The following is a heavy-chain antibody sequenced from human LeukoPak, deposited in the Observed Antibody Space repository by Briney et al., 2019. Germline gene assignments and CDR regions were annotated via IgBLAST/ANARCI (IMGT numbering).Heavy chain of an antibody. CDR2: INHSGST. Sequence: PSETLSLTCAVYGGSFSGYYWSWIRQPPGKGLEWIGEINHSGSTNYNPSLKSRVTISVDTSKNQFSLKLSSVTAADTAVYYCARVVIVITFGGVIADNWFDPWGQGTLVTVSS. D-gene: IGHD3-16*01. CDR3: ARVVIVITFGGVIADNWFDP. V-gene: IGHV4-34*01. CDR1: GGSFSGYY. J-gene: IGHJ5*02.